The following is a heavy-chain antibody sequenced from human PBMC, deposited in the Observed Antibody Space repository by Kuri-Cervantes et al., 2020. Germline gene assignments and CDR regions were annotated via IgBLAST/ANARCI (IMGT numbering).Heavy chain of an antibody. Sequence: GGSLRLSCASSGFTFSSHSMNWVRQAPGKGLEWVSYISSSSSTIYYADSVKGRFTISRDNAKNSLYLQMNSLRDEDTAVYYCARQEKQWLVLVDYWGQGTLVTVSS. J-gene: IGHJ4*02. CDR2: ISSSSSTI. D-gene: IGHD6-19*01. V-gene: IGHV3-48*02. CDR3: ARQEKQWLVLVDY. CDR1: GFTFSSHS.